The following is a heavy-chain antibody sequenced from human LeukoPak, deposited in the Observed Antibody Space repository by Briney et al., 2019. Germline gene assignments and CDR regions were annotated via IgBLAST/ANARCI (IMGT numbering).Heavy chain of an antibody. CDR2: IYYTGST. CDR1: GGSISSYY. J-gene: IGHJ6*02. Sequence: SETLSLTCTVSGGSISSYYWSWIRQPPGKGLEWIGYIYYTGSTNHNPSLKSRVTMSVDTSKNQFSLKLSSVTAADTAVYYCARGVAAAGTNYYYGMDVWGQGTTVTVSS. V-gene: IGHV4-59*12. CDR3: ARGVAAAGTNYYYGMDV. D-gene: IGHD6-13*01.